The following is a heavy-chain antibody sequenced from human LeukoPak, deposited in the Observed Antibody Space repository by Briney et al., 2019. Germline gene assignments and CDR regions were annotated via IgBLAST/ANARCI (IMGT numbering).Heavy chain of an antibody. CDR1: GFTFSSYG. D-gene: IGHD3-22*01. V-gene: IGHV3-33*01. CDR3: ARETPGSGYLDP. CDR2: IWYDGSNK. J-gene: IGHJ5*02. Sequence: PGRSLRLSCAASGFTFSSYGMHWVRQAPGKGLEWVAVIWYDGSNKYYADSVKGRFTISRDNSKNTLYLQMNSLRAEDTAVYYCARETPGSGYLDPWGQGTLVTVSS.